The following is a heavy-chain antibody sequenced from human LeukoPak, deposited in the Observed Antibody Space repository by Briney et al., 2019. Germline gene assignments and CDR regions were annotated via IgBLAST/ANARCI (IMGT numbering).Heavy chain of an antibody. CDR1: DYSFTSYG. J-gene: IGHJ3*02. Sequence: ASVKVSCKASDYSFTSYGISWVRQAPGQGLEWMGWISAYNGNTNYAQKLQGRVTMTTDTSTGTAYMELRSLRSDDTAVYYCARDRARAFDIWGQGTMVTVSS. CDR2: ISAYNGNT. CDR3: ARDRARAFDI. V-gene: IGHV1-18*01.